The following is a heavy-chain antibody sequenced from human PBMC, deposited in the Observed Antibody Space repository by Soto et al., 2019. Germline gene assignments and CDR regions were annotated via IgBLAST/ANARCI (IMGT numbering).Heavy chain of an antibody. J-gene: IGHJ6*02. V-gene: IGHV1-18*01. D-gene: IGHD3-10*01. CDR2: ISDYNGNT. CDR1: GYSFTTYG. Sequence: QVQLVQSGAEVKKPGASVKVSCKASGYSFTTYGISWVRQAPGQGLEWMGWISDYNGNTNYEKKYQGRXNMNTDTSRXTXXXEXKSLRSEDTAVYYCAREGYYSGSGSYSPPRYYGMDVWGQGTTVTVS. CDR3: AREGYYSGSGSYSPPRYYGMDV.